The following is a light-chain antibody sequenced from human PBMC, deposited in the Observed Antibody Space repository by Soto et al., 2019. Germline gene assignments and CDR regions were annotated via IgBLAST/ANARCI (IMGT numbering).Light chain of an antibody. CDR3: QQYYITPFT. J-gene: IGKJ3*01. CDR1: QSVLYSSNNKNY. Sequence: DIVMTQSPDSLAVSLGERATINCKSSQSVLYSSNNKNYLAWYQQKPGQPPKLLIYWASTRESGVPDRFSGSGSGIDFPLTISSLQAEDVAVYYCQQYYITPFTFGPGTKVDIK. V-gene: IGKV4-1*01. CDR2: WAS.